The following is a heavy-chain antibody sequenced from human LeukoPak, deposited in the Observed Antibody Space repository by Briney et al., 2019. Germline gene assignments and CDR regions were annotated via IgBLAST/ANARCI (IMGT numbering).Heavy chain of an antibody. V-gene: IGHV4-4*07. CDR1: GGSISSNY. CDR3: ASNFNLDYGRDGMDV. D-gene: IGHD4-17*01. Sequence: SETLSLTCPASGGSISSNYWSWIRQPAGKGLEWIGRIYTSGSTNYNPSLKSRVTMSVGTSKNQFSLKLSSVTAADTAVYYCASNFNLDYGRDGMDVWGQGTTVTVSS. J-gene: IGHJ6*02. CDR2: IYTSGST.